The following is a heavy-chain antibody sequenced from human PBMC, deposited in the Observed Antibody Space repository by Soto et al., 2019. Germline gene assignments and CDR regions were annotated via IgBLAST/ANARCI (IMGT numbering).Heavy chain of an antibody. V-gene: IGHV3-30-3*01. Sequence: QVQLVESGGGVVQPGRSLRLSCTASGFIFSNYVMYWVRQAPGKGLEWVAFMSYDGTTKSYADSVKGRFTISRDNSQNTLDLQMKSLRPEDTGVYYCAREVLWSRYFDYWGQGSLVTVSS. CDR1: GFIFSNYV. CDR2: MSYDGTTK. CDR3: AREVLWSRYFDY. D-gene: IGHD3-10*01. J-gene: IGHJ4*02.